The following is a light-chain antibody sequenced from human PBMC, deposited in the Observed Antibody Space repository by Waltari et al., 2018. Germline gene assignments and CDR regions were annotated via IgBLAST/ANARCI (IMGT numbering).Light chain of an antibody. CDR3: QSYDSSLTVVV. CDR2: GNS. V-gene: IGLV1-40*01. Sequence: QSVLTQSPAVSRAAGQGVTISCTGSRSIIGANYVHWYRQLPGAAPKLLSYGNSNRPSGVPVRLSGYKPGNSASRAITGLQVEDEADYFCQSYDSSLTVVVFGGRTKLTVL. J-gene: IGLJ3*02. CDR1: RSIIGANYV.